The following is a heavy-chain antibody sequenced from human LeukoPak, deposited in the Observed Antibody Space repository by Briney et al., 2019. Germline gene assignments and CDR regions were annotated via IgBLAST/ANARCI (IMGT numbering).Heavy chain of an antibody. CDR1: GFTFSNAW. CDR3: TTPNPYYDFWSGYFL. Sequence: GGSLRLSCAASGFTFSNAWMSWVRQAPGKGLEWVGRIKSKTDGGTTDYAAPVKGRFTISRDDSKNTLYLQMNSLKTEDTAVYYCTTPNPYYDFWSGYFLWGQRTLVTVSS. D-gene: IGHD3-3*01. V-gene: IGHV3-15*01. CDR2: IKSKTDGGTT. J-gene: IGHJ4*02.